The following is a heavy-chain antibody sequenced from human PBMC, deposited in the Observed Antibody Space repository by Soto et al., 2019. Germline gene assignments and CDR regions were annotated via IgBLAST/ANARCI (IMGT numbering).Heavy chain of an antibody. CDR2: ISSSSSYI. CDR1: GFPFSSYS. Sequence: PGGSLRLSCAASGFPFSSYSMNWVRQAPGKGLEWVSSISSSSSYIYYADSVKGRFTISRDNAKNSLYLQMNSLRAEDTAVYYCARVPRSGYDLVYWGQGTLVTVSS. V-gene: IGHV3-21*01. J-gene: IGHJ4*02. CDR3: ARVPRSGYDLVY. D-gene: IGHD5-12*01.